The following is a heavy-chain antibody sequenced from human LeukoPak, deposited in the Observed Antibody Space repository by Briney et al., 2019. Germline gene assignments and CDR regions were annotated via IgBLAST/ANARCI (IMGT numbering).Heavy chain of an antibody. CDR1: GFTFSDYY. J-gene: IGHJ5*02. CDR3: ARSLATIDNWFDP. D-gene: IGHD1-26*01. V-gene: IGHV3-11*06. Sequence: GGSLRLSCAASGFTFSDYYMSWVRQAPGQGLEWVSDISSSSSYTNYADSVKGRFTISRDNAKNSLYLQMNSLSAEHTAVYYCARSLATIDNWFDPWGQGTLVTVSS. CDR2: ISSSSSYT.